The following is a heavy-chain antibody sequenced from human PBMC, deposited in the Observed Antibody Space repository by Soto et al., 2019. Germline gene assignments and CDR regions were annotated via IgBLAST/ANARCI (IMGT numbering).Heavy chain of an antibody. D-gene: IGHD3-16*01. CDR3: VKFRGRAYQYYDRYV. V-gene: IGHV3-23*01. CDR2: GGSGGST. Sequence: DVQLLESGGGLVQRGGSLRLSCAASGFTFSTYGMTWVRQAPGKGLEWVSYGGSGGSTYYADSVKGRFTISRDNSKNTLYLQMSSLRAEDTAVYYCVKFRGRAYQYYDRYVWGNGTTVTGSS. J-gene: IGHJ6*03. CDR1: GFTFSTYG.